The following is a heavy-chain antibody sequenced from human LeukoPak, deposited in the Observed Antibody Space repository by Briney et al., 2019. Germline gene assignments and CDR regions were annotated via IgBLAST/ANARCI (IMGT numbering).Heavy chain of an antibody. CDR3: AREFGLWFGELRYNWFDP. V-gene: IGHV1-46*01. D-gene: IGHD3-10*01. J-gene: IGHJ5*02. CDR1: GYTFTTYY. Sequence: GASVKVSCKASGYTFTTYYMHWVRQAPGQGLEWMGIINPSGGSTSYAQNFQGGVTMTRDTSTSTVYMELSSLRSEDTAVYYCAREFGLWFGELRYNWFDPWGQGTLVTVSS. CDR2: INPSGGST.